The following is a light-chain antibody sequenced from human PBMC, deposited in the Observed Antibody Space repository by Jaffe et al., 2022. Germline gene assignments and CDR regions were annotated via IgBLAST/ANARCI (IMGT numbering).Light chain of an antibody. CDR1: QSVVSNY. CDR3: QQYGYSSWT. CDR2: GAS. Sequence: DSVLTQSPGTLSLSPGERATLSCRASQSVVSNYVAWYQQKPGQAPRLLIYGASNRATGIPDRFSGSGSGTDFTLTISRLEPEDFALYYCQQYGYSSWTFGQGTKVEIK. V-gene: IGKV3-20*01. J-gene: IGKJ1*01.